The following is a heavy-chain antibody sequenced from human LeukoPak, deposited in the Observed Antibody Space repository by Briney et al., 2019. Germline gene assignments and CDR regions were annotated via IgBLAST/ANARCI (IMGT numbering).Heavy chain of an antibody. J-gene: IGHJ4*02. V-gene: IGHV1-18*01. D-gene: IGHD3-9*01. Sequence: GASVKVSRKTSGQTFSSYGFSWVRQAPGQGLEWMGWISGYNGNTKFEEKFQDRVTMTTDTSTNTAYMELRSLRSDDTATYYCATGYPKRRPSDMLTVPLFDYWGQGSLVIVSS. CDR2: ISGYNGNT. CDR3: ATGYPKRRPSDMLTVPLFDY. CDR1: GQTFSSYG.